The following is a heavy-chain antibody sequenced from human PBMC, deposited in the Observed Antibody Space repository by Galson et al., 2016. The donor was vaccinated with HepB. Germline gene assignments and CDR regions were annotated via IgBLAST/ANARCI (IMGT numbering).Heavy chain of an antibody. V-gene: IGHV1-69*13. D-gene: IGHD5-24*01. CDR2: IIPMTGTT. CDR3: ARGTDGYNVFGGKFDS. CDR1: GGTFSSSA. Sequence: SVKVSCKASGGTFSSSAISWLRQARGQGPAWLGGIIPMTGTTNYAQKFLGRVTLTADDSTSTVFMGLSSLTSEDTSVYYCARGTDGYNVFGGKFDSWGQGTLVTVSS. J-gene: IGHJ4*02.